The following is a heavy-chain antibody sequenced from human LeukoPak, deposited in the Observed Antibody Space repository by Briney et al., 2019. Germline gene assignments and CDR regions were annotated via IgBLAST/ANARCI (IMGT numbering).Heavy chain of an antibody. Sequence: SETLSLTCAVYGGSFSVYYWSWIRQPPGKGLEWIGEMNHSGSTNYNPSLKSRVTISVDTSKNQFSLKLSSVTAADTAVYYCARGPNTYYYDSSGYYSPWGQGTLVTVSS. J-gene: IGHJ5*02. CDR2: MNHSGST. CDR3: ARGPNTYYYDSSGYYSP. V-gene: IGHV4-34*01. D-gene: IGHD3-22*01. CDR1: GGSFSVYY.